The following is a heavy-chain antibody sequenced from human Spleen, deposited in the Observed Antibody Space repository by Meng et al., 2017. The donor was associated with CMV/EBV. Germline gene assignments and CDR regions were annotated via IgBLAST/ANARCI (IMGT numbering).Heavy chain of an antibody. CDR3: AKDYDFWRAYPDYFGMGV. Sequence: GGSLRLSCAASGFTFDDYAMHWVRQAPGKGLEWVAIIWSDGNKKYYADSVKGRFTISRDNSKNTLYLQMSSLRVEDTAVYYCAKDYDFWRAYPDYFGMGVWGQGTTVTVSS. J-gene: IGHJ6*02. V-gene: IGHV3-30*02. CDR1: GFTFDDYA. D-gene: IGHD3-3*01. CDR2: IWSDGNKK.